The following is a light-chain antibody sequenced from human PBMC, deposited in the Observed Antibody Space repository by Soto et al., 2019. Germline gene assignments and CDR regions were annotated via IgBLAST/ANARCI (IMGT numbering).Light chain of an antibody. CDR2: RAS. J-gene: IGKJ1*01. CDR1: QSVLYSSNNKNY. Sequence: DIVMTQSPDSLAVSLGERATINCKSSQSVLYSSNNKNYLAWYQQKPGQPPKLLIYRASTRESGVPDRFSGSGSGTDFTLTISSLQAEDVAVYYCQQYYSSWTFGQGTQVEIK. V-gene: IGKV4-1*01. CDR3: QQYYSSWT.